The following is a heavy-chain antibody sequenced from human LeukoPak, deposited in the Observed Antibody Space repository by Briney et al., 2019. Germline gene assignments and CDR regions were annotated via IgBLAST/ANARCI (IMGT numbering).Heavy chain of an antibody. Sequence: PSETLSLTCSVSGYSISSGYYWGWIRQAPGKGLEWIGEINHSGSTNYNPSLKSRVTISVDTSKNQFSLKLSSVTAADTAVYYCARLWRDGYNHWYFDLWGRGTLVTVSS. J-gene: IGHJ2*01. CDR1: GYSISSGYY. CDR3: ARLWRDGYNHWYFDL. CDR2: INHSGST. D-gene: IGHD5-24*01. V-gene: IGHV4-38-2*02.